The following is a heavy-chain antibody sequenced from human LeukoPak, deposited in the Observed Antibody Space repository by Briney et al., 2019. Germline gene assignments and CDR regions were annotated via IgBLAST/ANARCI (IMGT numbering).Heavy chain of an antibody. D-gene: IGHD6-13*01. CDR3: ARDRAAAGLNNWFDP. CDR2: IVPIFGTA. V-gene: IGHV1-69*13. CDR1: GGTFSSYS. J-gene: IGHJ5*02. Sequence: SVKVSCKASGGTFSSYSISWVRQAPGQGLEWMGGIVPIFGTADYAQKFQGRVTITADESTSTAYMELSSLRSEDTAVYYCARDRAAAGLNNWFDPWGQGTRVTVSS.